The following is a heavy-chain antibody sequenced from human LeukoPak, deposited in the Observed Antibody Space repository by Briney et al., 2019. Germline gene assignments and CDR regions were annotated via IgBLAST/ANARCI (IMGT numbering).Heavy chain of an antibody. V-gene: IGHV3-48*04. CDR2: ISSSSSTI. D-gene: IGHD3-10*01. CDR1: GFTFSSYS. J-gene: IGHJ3*02. CDR3: ARDDTLSDEYGSGQVGPNAFDI. Sequence: GGSLRLSCAASGFTFSSYSMNWVRQAPGKGLEWVSYISSSSSTIYYADSVKGRFTISRDNAKNSLYLQMNSLRAEDTAVYYCARDDTLSDEYGSGQVGPNAFDIWGQGTMVTVSS.